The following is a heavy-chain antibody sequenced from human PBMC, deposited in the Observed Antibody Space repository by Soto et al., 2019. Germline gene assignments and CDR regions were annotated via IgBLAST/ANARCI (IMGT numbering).Heavy chain of an antibody. D-gene: IGHD2-21*02. CDR2: ISGSGGSI. Sequence: GWSLRLSCSASGFIFSSCAMNWVRQAPGKGLEWVSSISGSGGSIYYADSVKGRFTISRDNSKTTLYLEMDSLRAEDTAVYYCAKGGGDSLRYGMDVWGQGTTVTVSS. CDR3: AKGGGDSLRYGMDV. V-gene: IGHV3-23*01. CDR1: GFIFSSCA. J-gene: IGHJ6*02.